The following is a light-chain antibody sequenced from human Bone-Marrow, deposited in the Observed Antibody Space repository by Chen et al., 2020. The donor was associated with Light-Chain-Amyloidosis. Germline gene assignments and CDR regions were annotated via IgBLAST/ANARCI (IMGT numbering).Light chain of an antibody. Sequence: SFDLPHPPSVPVSPGQTARTTCPGDDLPTKYAYWYQQKPGQAPVLVIHRDTERPSGISERFSGSSSGTTATLTISGVQAEDEADYHCQSADSSGTYEVIFGGGTKLTVL. V-gene: IGLV3-25*03. J-gene: IGLJ2*01. CDR2: RDT. CDR1: DLPTKY. CDR3: QSADSSGTYEVI.